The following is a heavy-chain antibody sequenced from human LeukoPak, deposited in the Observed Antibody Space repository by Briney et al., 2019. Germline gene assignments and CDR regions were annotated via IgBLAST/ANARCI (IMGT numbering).Heavy chain of an antibody. CDR2: MYYSGST. CDR3: ARHLPYYDSSGYSLDY. D-gene: IGHD3-22*01. Sequence: SSETLSLTCTVSGGSISSSSYYWGWIRQPLGKGLEWIGTMYYSGSTYYSPSLRSRVTISVDTSKNQFSLKLSSVTAADTAVYYCARHLPYYDSSGYSLDYWGQGTLVTVSS. J-gene: IGHJ4*02. CDR1: GGSISSSSYY. V-gene: IGHV4-39*01.